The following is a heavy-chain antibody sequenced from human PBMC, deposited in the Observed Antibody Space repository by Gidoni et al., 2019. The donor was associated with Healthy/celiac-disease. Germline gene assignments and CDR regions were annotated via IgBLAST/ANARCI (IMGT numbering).Heavy chain of an antibody. CDR2: INHSGST. CDR1: GGSFSGYY. J-gene: IGHJ4*02. Sequence: QVQLQQWGAGLLKPSETLSLTCAVYGGSFSGYYWSWIRQPPGKGLEWIGEINHSGSTNYNPSRKRRVTISVDTSKTQFSLKLSSVTAADTAVYYGARGGDTASGFDYWGQGTLVTVSS. D-gene: IGHD5-18*01. V-gene: IGHV4-34*01. CDR3: ARGGDTASGFDY.